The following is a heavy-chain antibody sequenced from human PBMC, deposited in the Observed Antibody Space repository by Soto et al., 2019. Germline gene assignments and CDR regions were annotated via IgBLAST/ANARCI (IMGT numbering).Heavy chain of an antibody. Sequence: GGSLRLSCAASGFTFSSYAMHWVRQAPGKGLEWVAVISDDGSNKYYAYSVKGRFTISRDNSKNTLYLQMNSLRAEDTAVYYCARSVYDSSGYQEQYYFDYWGQGTLVTVSS. CDR1: GFTFSSYA. CDR3: ARSVYDSSGYQEQYYFDY. V-gene: IGHV3-30-3*01. CDR2: ISDDGSNK. D-gene: IGHD3-22*01. J-gene: IGHJ4*02.